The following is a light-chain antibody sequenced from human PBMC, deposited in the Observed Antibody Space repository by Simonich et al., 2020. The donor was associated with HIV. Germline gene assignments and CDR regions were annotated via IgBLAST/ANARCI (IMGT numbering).Light chain of an antibody. Sequence: IRMTQSPSSLSASTGDRVTITCRASQGISSWLDWYQQKPGKAPKLLIYAASSLQSGVPARFRGSGSGTDFTLTISSLQPEDFATYYCQQANSFPRTFGQGTKVEIK. CDR1: QGISSW. V-gene: IGKV1-12*01. CDR2: AAS. CDR3: QQANSFPRT. J-gene: IGKJ1*01.